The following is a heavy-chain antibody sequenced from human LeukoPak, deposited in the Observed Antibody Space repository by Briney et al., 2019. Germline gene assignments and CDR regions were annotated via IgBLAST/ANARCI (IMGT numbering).Heavy chain of an antibody. CDR1: GGSISSVGYY. CDR2: IYYNGRT. V-gene: IGHV4-30-4*01. Sequence: SQTLSLTCTVSGGSISSVGYYWSWIRQPPGKGLEWIGYIYYNGRTYYNPSLKSRVIISVDMSKNQFSLELTSVTAPDTAVYYCARYQGASRWFDPWGQGTLVTVSS. CDR3: ARYQGASRWFDP. J-gene: IGHJ5*02. D-gene: IGHD2-2*01.